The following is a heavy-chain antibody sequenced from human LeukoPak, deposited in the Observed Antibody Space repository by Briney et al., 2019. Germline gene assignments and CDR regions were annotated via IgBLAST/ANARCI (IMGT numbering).Heavy chain of an antibody. V-gene: IGHV1-69*05. J-gene: IGHJ6*03. CDR1: GGTFSSYA. CDR2: IIPIFGTA. D-gene: IGHD2-2*01. CDR3: ARTPPVPAGAIYYYMDV. Sequence: SVNVSCKASGGTFSSYAISWVRQAPGQGLEWMGGIIPIFGTANYAQKFQGRVTITTDESTSTAYMELSSLRSEDTAVYYCARTPPVPAGAIYYYMDVWGKGTTVTVSS.